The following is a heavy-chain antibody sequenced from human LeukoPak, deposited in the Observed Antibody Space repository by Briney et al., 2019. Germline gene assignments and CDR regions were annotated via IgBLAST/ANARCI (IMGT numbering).Heavy chain of an antibody. CDR1: GYTFTSYY. D-gene: IGHD3-3*01. CDR3: ARPDYDLAFDI. V-gene: IGHV1-46*01. CDR2: INPSGGST. Sequence: ASVKVSCKASGYTFTSYYTHWVRQAPGQGLEWMGIINPSGGSTSYAQKFQGRVTMTRDTSTSTVYMELSSLRSEDTAVYYCARPDYDLAFDIWGQGTMVTVSS. J-gene: IGHJ3*02.